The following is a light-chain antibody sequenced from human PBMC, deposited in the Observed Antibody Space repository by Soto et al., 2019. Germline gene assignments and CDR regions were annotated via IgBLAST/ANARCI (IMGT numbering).Light chain of an antibody. V-gene: IGLV2-14*03. J-gene: IGLJ1*01. CDR3: SSYTTSNTRQIV. Sequence: QSALTQPASVSGSPGQSITISCTGTSSDVGGYNYVSWYQHHPGKAPKLIIYVVSNRPSGVSNRFSGSKSGNTASLTISGLQPEDEADYYCSSYTTSNTRQIVFGTGTKLTVL. CDR2: VVS. CDR1: SSDVGGYNY.